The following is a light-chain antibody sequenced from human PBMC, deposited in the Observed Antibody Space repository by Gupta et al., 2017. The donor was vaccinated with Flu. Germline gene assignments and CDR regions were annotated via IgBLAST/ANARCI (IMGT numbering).Light chain of an antibody. CDR3: QQYDTWPAT. CDR2: GAS. Sequence: EIVMTQSPATLSVSPGERATLYCRASQSVRSNLAWYQQKPGQAPRLLMYGASTRATAIPARFSGSGSGTEFTLTISSLQSEDFAVYYCQQYDTWPATFGQGTKLEIK. J-gene: IGKJ2*01. CDR1: QSVRSN. V-gene: IGKV3-15*01.